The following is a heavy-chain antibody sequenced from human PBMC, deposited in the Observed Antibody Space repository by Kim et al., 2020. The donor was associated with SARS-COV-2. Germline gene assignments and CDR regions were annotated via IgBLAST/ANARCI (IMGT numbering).Heavy chain of an antibody. Sequence: ADSVKGRFTMSRCNTKNTRYLQMNSLRAEDTAVYYCARETSLVRGGDFDYWGQGTLFTVSS. V-gene: IGHV3-30*07. CDR3: ARETSLVRGGDFDY. J-gene: IGHJ4*02. D-gene: IGHD3-10*01.